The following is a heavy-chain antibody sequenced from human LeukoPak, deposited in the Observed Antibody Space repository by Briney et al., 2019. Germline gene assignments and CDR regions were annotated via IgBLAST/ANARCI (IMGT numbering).Heavy chain of an antibody. D-gene: IGHD5-18*01. J-gene: IGHJ4*02. Sequence: ASVKVSCKAFGYTFTSNYMHWVRQAPGQGPEWMGVISPSGGSTTYAQKFQGRVTLTRDMSTSTDYLELSSLRSEDTAVYYCARGDTAMVTYYWGQGTLVTVSS. CDR1: GYTFTSNY. V-gene: IGHV1-46*01. CDR2: ISPSGGST. CDR3: ARGDTAMVTYY.